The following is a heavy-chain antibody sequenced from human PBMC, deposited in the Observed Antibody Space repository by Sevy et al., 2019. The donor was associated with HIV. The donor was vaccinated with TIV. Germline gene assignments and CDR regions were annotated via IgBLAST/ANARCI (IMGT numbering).Heavy chain of an antibody. V-gene: IGHV3-7*01. Sequence: GGSLRLSCAASGFTCSSYWMSWVRQAPGKGLEWVANIKQDGSEKYYVDSVKGRFTISRDNAKNSLYLQMNSLRAEDTAVYYCACSRYSYGRGAFDYWGQGTLVTVSS. CDR1: GFTCSSYW. J-gene: IGHJ4*02. CDR3: ACSRYSYGRGAFDY. CDR2: IKQDGSEK. D-gene: IGHD5-18*01.